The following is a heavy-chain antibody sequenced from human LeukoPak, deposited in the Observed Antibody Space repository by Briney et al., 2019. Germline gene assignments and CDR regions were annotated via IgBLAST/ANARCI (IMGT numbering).Heavy chain of an antibody. D-gene: IGHD2-2*01. CDR3: ARDLPLIVVVPAATKRNWFDP. Sequence: ASVKVSCKASGYTFTSYGISWVRQAPGQGLEWMGWISAYNGNTNYAQKLQGRVTMTIDTSTSTAYMELRSLRSDDTAVYYCARDLPLIVVVPAATKRNWFDPWGQGTLVTVSS. CDR2: ISAYNGNT. CDR1: GYTFTSYG. V-gene: IGHV1-18*04. J-gene: IGHJ5*02.